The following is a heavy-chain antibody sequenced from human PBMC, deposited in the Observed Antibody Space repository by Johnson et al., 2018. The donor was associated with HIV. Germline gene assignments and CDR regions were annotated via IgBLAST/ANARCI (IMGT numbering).Heavy chain of an antibody. CDR1: GFTFDDYG. Sequence: MQLVESGGGVVRPGGSLRLSCAASGFTFDDYGMSWVHQAPGKGLEWVSAIRGSGGSTYYADFVKGRFTISRDNSKNTLYLQMNSLRAEDTAVYYCAKDRDYDWGDAFDIWGQGTMVTVSS. J-gene: IGHJ3*02. D-gene: IGHD3-16*01. V-gene: IGHV3-23*04. CDR3: AKDRDYDWGDAFDI. CDR2: IRGSGGST.